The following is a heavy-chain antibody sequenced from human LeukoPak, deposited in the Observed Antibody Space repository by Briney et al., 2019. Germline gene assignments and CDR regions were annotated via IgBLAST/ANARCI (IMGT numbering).Heavy chain of an antibody. D-gene: IGHD3-10*01. CDR1: GGTFSSYA. J-gene: IGHJ4*02. CDR3: ARAEVLLRFGELGPYYFDY. Sequence: ASVKVSCKASGGTFSSYAISWVRQAPGQGLEWMGWINPNSGGTNYAQKFQGRVTMTRDTSISTAYMELSRLRSDDTAVYYCARAEVLLRFGELGPYYFDYWGQGTLVTVSS. CDR2: INPNSGGT. V-gene: IGHV1-2*02.